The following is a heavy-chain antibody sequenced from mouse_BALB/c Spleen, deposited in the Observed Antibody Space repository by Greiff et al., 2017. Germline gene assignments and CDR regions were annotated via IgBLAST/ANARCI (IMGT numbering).Heavy chain of an antibody. J-gene: IGHJ2*01. CDR1: GFNIKDYY. V-gene: IGHV14-4*02. Sequence: VQLKESGAELVRSGASVKLSCTASGFNIKDYYMHWVKQRPEQGLEWIGWIDPENGDTEYAPKFQGKATMTADTSSNTAYLQLSSLTSEDTAVYYCNAGYGNYPIDYWGQGTTLTVSS. D-gene: IGHD2-1*01. CDR2: IDPENGDT. CDR3: NAGYGNYPIDY.